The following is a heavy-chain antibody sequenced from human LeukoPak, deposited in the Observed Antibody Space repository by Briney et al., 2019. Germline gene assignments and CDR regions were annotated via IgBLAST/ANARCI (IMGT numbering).Heavy chain of an antibody. CDR3: ARLRGSWYAFDY. Sequence: GGSLRLSCAASGFTFSSYSMNWVRQAPGRGLEWVSSISSSSSYIYYADSVKGRFTISRDNAKNSLYLQMNSLRAEDTAVYYCARLRGSWYAFDYWGQGTLVTVSS. J-gene: IGHJ4*02. CDR2: ISSSSSYI. CDR1: GFTFSSYS. D-gene: IGHD6-13*01. V-gene: IGHV3-21*01.